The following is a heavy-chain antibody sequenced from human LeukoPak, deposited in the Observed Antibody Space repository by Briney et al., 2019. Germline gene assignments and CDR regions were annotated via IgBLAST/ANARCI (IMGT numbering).Heavy chain of an antibody. V-gene: IGHV4-59*01. CDR3: ARDALRYFDWSHPWGYYYYGMDV. CDR2: IYYSGST. CDR1: GGSINSYY. J-gene: IGHJ6*02. Sequence: PSETLSLTCTVSGGSINSYYWSWIRQPPGKGLEWIGYIYYSGSTNYNPSLKSRVTISVDTSKNQFSLKLSSVTAADTAVYYCARDALRYFDWSHPWGYYYYGMDVWGQGTTVTVSS. D-gene: IGHD3-9*01.